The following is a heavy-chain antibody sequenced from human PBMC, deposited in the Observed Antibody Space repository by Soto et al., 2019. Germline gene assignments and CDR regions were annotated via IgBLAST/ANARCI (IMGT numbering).Heavy chain of an antibody. Sequence: QVQLVQSGAEVKKPGASVKVSCKASGYTFTSYGISWVRQAPGQGLEGMGWISTNNGNTNYAQKLQGRVTMTTATSTRTAYMELRSLRSDDTAVYYCARVSSGWYYWFDPWGQGTLVTVSS. V-gene: IGHV1-18*01. CDR3: ARVSSGWYYWFDP. D-gene: IGHD6-19*01. CDR1: GYTFTSYG. J-gene: IGHJ5*02. CDR2: ISTNNGNT.